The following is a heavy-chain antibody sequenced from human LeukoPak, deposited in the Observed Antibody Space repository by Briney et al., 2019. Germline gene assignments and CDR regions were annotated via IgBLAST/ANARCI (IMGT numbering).Heavy chain of an antibody. CDR3: ARDGTVGLFGY. CDR2: INPKSGDT. V-gene: IGHV1-2*02. J-gene: IGHJ4*02. D-gene: IGHD3/OR15-3a*01. CDR1: GYTFTGYF. Sequence: ASVRVSCKASGYTFTGYFIHWVRQAPGQGLGWMGWINPKSGDTNYAQRFQGRVTMTRDTSISTAYMELTRLTSDDTAVYYCARDGTVGLFGYWGQGSLVTVSS.